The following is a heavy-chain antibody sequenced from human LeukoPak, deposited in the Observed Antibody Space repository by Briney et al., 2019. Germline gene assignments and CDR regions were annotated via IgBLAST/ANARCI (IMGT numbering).Heavy chain of an antibody. D-gene: IGHD2-15*01. J-gene: IGHJ4*02. CDR3: AKDLRWELLGPGPLDY. Sequence: GGSLRLSCAASGFTFSSYGMHWVRQAPGKGLEWVAFIRYDGSNKYYADSVKGRFTISRDNSKNTLYLQMNSLRAEDTAVYYCAKDLRWELLGPGPLDYWGQGTLVTVSS. CDR1: GFTFSSYG. CDR2: IRYDGSNK. V-gene: IGHV3-30*02.